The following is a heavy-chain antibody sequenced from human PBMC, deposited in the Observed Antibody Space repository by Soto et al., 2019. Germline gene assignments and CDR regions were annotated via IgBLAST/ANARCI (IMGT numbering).Heavy chain of an antibody. J-gene: IGHJ4*02. CDR2: IIPIFGTA. CDR3: ARTLGSYGSGRFDY. CDR1: GGTFSSYA. D-gene: IGHD3-10*01. Sequence: SVKVSCKASGGTFSSYANSWVRQAPRQWLECMGGIIPIFGTANSAQKFQGRVTITADDSTSTAYMELSRLRSEDTAVYYCARTLGSYGSGRFDYWGQGSLVTVSS. V-gene: IGHV1-69*13.